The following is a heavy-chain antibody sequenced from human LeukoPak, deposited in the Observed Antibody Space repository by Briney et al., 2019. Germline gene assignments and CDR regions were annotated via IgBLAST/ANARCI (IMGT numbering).Heavy chain of an antibody. CDR2: ISGTGDST. D-gene: IGHD3-22*01. CDR3: AKGSYYDSSGYYYYYYYMDV. CDR1: GFTFDDYG. Sequence: PGGSLRLSCAASGFTFDDYGMSWVRQAPGKGLEWVSAISGTGDSTYYAASVKGRFTISRDNSKNTLYLQMNSLRAEDTAVYFCAKGSYYDSSGYYYYYYYMDVWGKGTTVTISS. J-gene: IGHJ6*03. V-gene: IGHV3-23*01.